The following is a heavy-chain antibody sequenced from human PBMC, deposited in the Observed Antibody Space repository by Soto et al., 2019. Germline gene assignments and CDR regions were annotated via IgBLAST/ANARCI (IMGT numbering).Heavy chain of an antibody. CDR2: IYHSGST. CDR3: ARGGTEAGSGSSLDY. V-gene: IGHV4-4*02. CDR1: GGSISSSNW. J-gene: IGHJ4*02. D-gene: IGHD3-10*01. Sequence: QVQLQESGPGLVKPSGTLSLTCAVSGGSISSSNWWSWVRQPPGKGLEWIGEIYHSGSTNYNPSLKSRVTISVDQSKNQFSLKLSSVTAADTAVYYCARGGTEAGSGSSLDYWGQGTLVTVSS.